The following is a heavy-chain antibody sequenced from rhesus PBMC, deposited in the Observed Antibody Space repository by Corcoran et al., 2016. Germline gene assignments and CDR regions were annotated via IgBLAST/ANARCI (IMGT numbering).Heavy chain of an antibody. CDR3: AITVTNYGLDS. CDR1: GYTFTRYG. J-gene: IGHJ6*01. CDR2: INNDTGNP. D-gene: IGHD4-23*01. Sequence: QVQLVQSGAEVKQPGASVKVSCKASGYTFTRYGLNWLRQAHGQRLEWMGWINNDTGNPTYAQSFKERFTFSMDTSISTAYRQISSRKAEDTAVYYCAITVTNYGLDSWGQGFVVTVSA. V-gene: IGHV7-114*01.